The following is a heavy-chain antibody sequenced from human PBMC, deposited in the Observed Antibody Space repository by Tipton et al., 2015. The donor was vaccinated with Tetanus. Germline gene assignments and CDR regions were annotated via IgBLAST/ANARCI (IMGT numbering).Heavy chain of an antibody. D-gene: IGHD5-12*01. CDR3: ARANNDYPKKGPFDY. CDR1: GASVSRSSHY. Sequence: TLSLTCTVSGASVSRSSHYWTWIRQPPGKELEWVGYVYHSGSTNYHPSLKDRLTISVDTSKNQFSLNLKSVITADTAVYYCARANNDYPKKGPFDYWGQGILATVSS. V-gene: IGHV4-61*01. J-gene: IGHJ4*02. CDR2: VYHSGST.